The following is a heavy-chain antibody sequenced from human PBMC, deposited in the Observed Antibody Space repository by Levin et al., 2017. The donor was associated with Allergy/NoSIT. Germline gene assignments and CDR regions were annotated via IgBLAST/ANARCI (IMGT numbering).Heavy chain of an antibody. V-gene: IGHV3-23*01. CDR3: AKFRITMVRGVMYYYYGMDV. CDR2: ISGSGGST. J-gene: IGHJ6*02. CDR1: GFTFSSYA. D-gene: IGHD3-10*01. Sequence: GGSLRLSCAASGFTFSSYAMSWVRQAPGKGLEWVSAISGSGGSTYYADSVKGRFTISRDNSKNTLYLQMNSLRAEDTAVYYCAKFRITMVRGVMYYYYGMDVWGQGTTVTVSS.